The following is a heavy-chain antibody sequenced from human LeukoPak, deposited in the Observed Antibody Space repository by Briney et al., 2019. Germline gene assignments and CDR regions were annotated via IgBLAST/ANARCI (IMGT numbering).Heavy chain of an antibody. CDR1: GGSISSYY. Sequence: SETLSLTCTVSGGSISSYYWSWIRQPPGKGLEWIGYIYYSGSTNYNPSLKSRFTISVDTSKNQFSLKLSSVTAADTAVYYCARSHIYYDSSGEFDYWGQGTLVTVSS. J-gene: IGHJ4*02. V-gene: IGHV4-59*01. CDR2: IYYSGST. CDR3: ARSHIYYDSSGEFDY. D-gene: IGHD3-22*01.